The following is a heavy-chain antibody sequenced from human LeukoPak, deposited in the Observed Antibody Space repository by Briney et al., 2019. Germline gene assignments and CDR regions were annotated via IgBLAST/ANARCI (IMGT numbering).Heavy chain of an antibody. CDR3: AKDPFNEAFDI. CDR2: ISYDGSNK. CDR1: GFTFSSYG. V-gene: IGHV3-30*18. Sequence: PGGSLRLSCAAYGFTFSSYGMHWVRQAPGKGLEWVAVISYDGSNKYYADSVKGRFTISRDNSKNTLYLQMNSLRAEDTAVYYCAKDPFNEAFDIWGQGTMVTVSS. J-gene: IGHJ3*02.